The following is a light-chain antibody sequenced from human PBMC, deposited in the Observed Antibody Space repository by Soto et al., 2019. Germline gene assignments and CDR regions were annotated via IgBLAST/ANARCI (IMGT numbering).Light chain of an antibody. CDR1: QSVSSSY. J-gene: IGKJ1*01. V-gene: IGKV3-20*01. CDR2: GAS. Sequence: ELVLTQSPGTLSLSSGERAKLSCRASQSVSSSYLAWYQQKPGQAPRLLIYGASSRATGIPDRFSGSGSGTEFTLTISSLQSEDSAVYYCQQYVHWPPGAFGQGTKVDIK. CDR3: QQYVHWPPGA.